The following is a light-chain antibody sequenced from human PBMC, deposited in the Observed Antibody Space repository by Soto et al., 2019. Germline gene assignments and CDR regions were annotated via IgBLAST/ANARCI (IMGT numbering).Light chain of an antibody. V-gene: IGKV1-27*01. Sequence: DIQMTQSPSSLSASVGDRVTITCRASQGISNYLAWYQQKPGKVPKLVIYAASTLQSGVPSRFSGRGSGTNFTLTISSLQPEDLANYYSQKYNRAHRTFGHGNKVEVK. J-gene: IGKJ1*01. CDR2: AAS. CDR3: QKYNRAHRT. CDR1: QGISNY.